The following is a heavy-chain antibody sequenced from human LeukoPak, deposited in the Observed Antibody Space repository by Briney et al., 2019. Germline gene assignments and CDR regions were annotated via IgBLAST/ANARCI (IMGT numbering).Heavy chain of an antibody. CDR2: IYHSGST. Sequence: SSETLSLTCAVSGGSISSGGYSWSCIRQPPGKGLEWIGYIYHSGSTYYNPSLKSRVTISVDRSKNQFSLKLSSVTAADTAVYYCAGGRMPTSAQYYFDYWGQGTLVTVSS. J-gene: IGHJ4*02. D-gene: IGHD5-24*01. CDR1: GGSISSGGYS. V-gene: IGHV4-30-2*02. CDR3: AGGRMPTSAQYYFDY.